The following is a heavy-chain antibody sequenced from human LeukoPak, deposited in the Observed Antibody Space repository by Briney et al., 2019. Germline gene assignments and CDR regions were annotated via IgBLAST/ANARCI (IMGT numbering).Heavy chain of an antibody. V-gene: IGHV3-23*01. CDR1: GFTFSSYA. CDR2: ISGSGGST. D-gene: IGHD3-3*01. J-gene: IGHJ6*03. CDR3: ARVFLEGIGYFVYYYYYMDV. Sequence: GGSLRLSCAASGFTFSSYAMSWVRQAPGKGLEWVSAISGSGGSTYYADSVKGRFTISRDNSKNTLYLQMNSLRAEDTAVYYCARVFLEGIGYFVYYYYYMDVWGKGTTVTISS.